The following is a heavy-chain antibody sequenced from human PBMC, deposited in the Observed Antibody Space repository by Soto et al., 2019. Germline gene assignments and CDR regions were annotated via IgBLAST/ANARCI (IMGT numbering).Heavy chain of an antibody. J-gene: IGHJ4*02. V-gene: IGHV1-18*04. Sequence: QVQLVQSGAEVKKPGASVNVSCKASGYTFSNYGISWVQQAPGQGLEWMGWISAYNGNTNYAQKLQGRVTMTTDTSTSTVYMELRSLRSDDTAVYYCARDRLEATQYDRAREAYWGQGSLLIVSS. D-gene: IGHD3-22*01. CDR3: ARDRLEATQYDRAREAY. CDR2: ISAYNGNT. CDR1: GYTFSNYG.